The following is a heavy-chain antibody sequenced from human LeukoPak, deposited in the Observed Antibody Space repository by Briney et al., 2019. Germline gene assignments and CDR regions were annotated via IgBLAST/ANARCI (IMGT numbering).Heavy chain of an antibody. Sequence: GGSLRLSCAASGFTFSSYWMRWVRQAPGKGLEWVANIKQDGSEAYYVDSVKGRFTVSRDNAKNSLYLQLNSLGAEDTAVYYCAPPYCTIPACRASSYHCMDNWGKGTTVTVSS. CDR2: IKQDGSEA. V-gene: IGHV3-7*01. CDR1: GFTFSSYW. D-gene: IGHD2-8*01. CDR3: APPYCTIPACRASSYHCMDN. J-gene: IGHJ6*03.